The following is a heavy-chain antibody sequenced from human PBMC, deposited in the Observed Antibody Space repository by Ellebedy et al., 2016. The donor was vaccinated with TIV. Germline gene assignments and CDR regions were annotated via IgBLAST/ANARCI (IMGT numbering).Heavy chain of an antibody. CDR2: ISSSSSTI. CDR1: GFTFSRDS. V-gene: IGHV3-48*01. CDR3: ASRFLEWLS. D-gene: IGHD3-3*01. J-gene: IGHJ4*02. Sequence: GESLKISCAASGFTFSRDSMNWVRQAPGKGQEWVSYISSSSSTIYYEDSVKGRFTISRDNAKHSLYLQMHSLRVEDTAVYYCASRFLEWLSWGQGTLVTVSS.